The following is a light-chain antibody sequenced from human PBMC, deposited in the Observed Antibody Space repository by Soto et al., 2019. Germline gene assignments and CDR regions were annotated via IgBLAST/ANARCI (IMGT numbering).Light chain of an antibody. CDR3: QQYYNYPLT. J-gene: IGKJ4*01. V-gene: IGKV1-8*01. Sequence: AIRMTQSPSSFSASTGDTVTITCRASQGISSHLAWYQQKPGTVPKLLIYATSSLQSGVPSRFSGSASGADFTLTINCLQSEDFATYYCQQYYNYPLTFGGGTKVEI. CDR2: ATS. CDR1: QGISSH.